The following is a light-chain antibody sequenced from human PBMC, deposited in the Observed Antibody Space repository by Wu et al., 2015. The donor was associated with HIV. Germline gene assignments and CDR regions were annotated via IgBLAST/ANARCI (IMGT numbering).Light chain of an antibody. V-gene: IGKV3-11*01. CDR1: QSVSNN. J-gene: IGKJ1*01. CDR2: DAS. Sequence: EIVLTQSPGTLSLSPGERATLSCRASQSVSNNLAWYQQKPGQAPRLLIWDASNRATGIPARFSGSGSGTDFTLTISSLEPEDFAVYYCQQRGGWPLTFGQGTKVEIK. CDR3: QQRGGWPLT.